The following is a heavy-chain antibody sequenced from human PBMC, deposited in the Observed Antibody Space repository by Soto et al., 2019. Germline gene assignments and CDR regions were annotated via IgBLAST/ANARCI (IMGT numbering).Heavy chain of an antibody. CDR3: AKASSSLRPYIDY. V-gene: IGHV3-30*18. J-gene: IGHJ4*02. CDR2: ISYDRSNK. D-gene: IGHD6-13*01. Sequence: GGSLRLSCAASGFTFSSYGMHWVRQAPGKGLEWVAVISYDRSNKYYADSVKGRFTITRDNSKNTLYLQMNSLRAEDTAVYYCAKASSSLRPYIDYWGQGILVTVSS. CDR1: GFTFSSYG.